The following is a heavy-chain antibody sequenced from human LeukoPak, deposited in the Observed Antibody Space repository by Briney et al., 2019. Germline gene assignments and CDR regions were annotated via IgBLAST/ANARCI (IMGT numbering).Heavy chain of an antibody. D-gene: IGHD6-19*01. CDR2: IRNVGNDK. CDR3: AKGGGWAFDH. Sequence: RRSPRLSCAASGFTFDCCGMHWVRQAPGKRLEWVAFIRNVGNDKYYADSVKGRFFISRDNSKNTLSLQMNSLRVEDTAVYYCAKGGGWAFDHWARGTLVSVSS. J-gene: IGHJ4*02. V-gene: IGHV3-30*02. CDR1: GFTFDCCG.